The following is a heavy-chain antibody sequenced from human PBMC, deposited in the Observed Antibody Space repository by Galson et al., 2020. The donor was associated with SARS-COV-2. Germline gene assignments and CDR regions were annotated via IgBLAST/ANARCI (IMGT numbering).Heavy chain of an antibody. V-gene: IGHV5-10-1*01. J-gene: IGHJ3*01. Sequence: GESLKIFCQASGYTFTYHWLYWVRQMPGKPLEWVGRIDPTDSYSEYSPSFQGHVTVSVDKSISTAYLAWSSLKASDTAMYYCVRREFVADLYYDAFDVWGQGTMVTVSS. CDR2: IDPTDSYS. CDR1: GYTFTYHW. D-gene: IGHD1-26*01. CDR3: VRREFVADLYYDAFDV.